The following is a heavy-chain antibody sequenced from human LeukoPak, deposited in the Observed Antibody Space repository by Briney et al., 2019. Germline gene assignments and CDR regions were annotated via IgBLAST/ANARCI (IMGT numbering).Heavy chain of an antibody. J-gene: IGHJ6*02. CDR2: IWYDGSNK. Sequence: GGSLRLSCAASGFTFSSYGMHWVRQAPGKGLEWVAVIWYDGSNKYYADSVKGRFTISRDNSKNTLYLQMNSLRAEDTAVYYCARGQVPAAAYYGMDVWGQGTTVTVSS. V-gene: IGHV3-33*01. CDR3: ARGQVPAAAYYGMDV. D-gene: IGHD2-2*01. CDR1: GFTFSSYG.